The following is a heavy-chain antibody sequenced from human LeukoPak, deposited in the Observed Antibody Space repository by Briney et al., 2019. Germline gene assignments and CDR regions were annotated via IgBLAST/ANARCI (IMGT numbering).Heavy chain of an antibody. V-gene: IGHV4-38-2*02. CDR1: GYSISSGYY. CDR2: IYHSGST. D-gene: IGHD3-22*01. CDR3: ARDSSRLGIVVVITTPPFDY. Sequence: SETLSLTCTVSGYSISSGYYWGWIRQPPGKGLEWIGSIYHSGSTYYNPSLKSRVTISVDTSKNQFSLKLSSVTAADTAVYYCARDSSRLGIVVVITTPPFDYWGQGTLVTVSS. J-gene: IGHJ4*02.